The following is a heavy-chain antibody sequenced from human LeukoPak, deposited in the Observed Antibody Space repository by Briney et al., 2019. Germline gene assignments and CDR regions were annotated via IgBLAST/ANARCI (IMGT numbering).Heavy chain of an antibody. D-gene: IGHD3-22*01. CDR3: ARLPVRGGYRVADAFDI. CDR2: INHSGST. CDR1: GGSISSGSYY. J-gene: IGHJ3*02. Sequence: PSETLSLTCTVSGGSISSGSYYWSWIRQPPGKGLEWIGEINHSGSTNYNPSLKSRVTISVDTSKNQFSLKLSSVTAADTAVYYCARLPVRGGYRVADAFDIWGQGTMVTVSS. V-gene: IGHV4-39*07.